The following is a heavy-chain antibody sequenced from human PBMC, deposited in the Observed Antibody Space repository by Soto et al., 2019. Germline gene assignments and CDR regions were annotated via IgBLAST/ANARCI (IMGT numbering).Heavy chain of an antibody. CDR2: ITPIFGTA. J-gene: IGHJ4*02. V-gene: IGHV1-69*13. D-gene: IGHD3-22*01. Sequence: SVKVSCKAYGGTFSRYTISWVRQAPGQGLEWMGGITPIFGTANYAQKFQGRVTITADESTSTAYMELSSLRSEDTAVYYCARMWQSNYYDSSDFDYWGQGTLVTVSS. CDR1: GGTFSRYT. CDR3: ARMWQSNYYDSSDFDY.